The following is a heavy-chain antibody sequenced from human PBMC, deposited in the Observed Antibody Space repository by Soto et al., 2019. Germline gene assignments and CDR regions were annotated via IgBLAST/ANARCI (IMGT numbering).Heavy chain of an antibody. CDR1: GGSFSGYY. CDR3: ARVIFGVVKPWQMDV. Sequence: QVQLQQWGAGLLKPSETLSLTCAVYGGSFSGYYWSWIRQPPGKGLEWIGEINHSGSTNYNPSLKSRVTISVDTSKNQFSLKLSSVTAADTAVYYCARVIFGVVKPWQMDVWGQGTTVTVSS. CDR2: INHSGST. J-gene: IGHJ6*02. D-gene: IGHD3-3*01. V-gene: IGHV4-34*01.